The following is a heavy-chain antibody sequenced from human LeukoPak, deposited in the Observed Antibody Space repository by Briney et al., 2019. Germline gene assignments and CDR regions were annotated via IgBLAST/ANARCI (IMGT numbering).Heavy chain of an antibody. V-gene: IGHV1-8*03. CDR1: GYTFTGYW. J-gene: IGHJ4*02. CDR3: AREDYYDSGSNDY. Sequence: GASVKVSCKAFGYTFTGYWMHWVRQATGQGLEWMGWMNPNSGNTAYAQKFQGRVTITRNTSISTAYMELSSLRSEDTAVYYCAREDYYDSGSNDYWGQGTLVTVSS. D-gene: IGHD3-22*01. CDR2: MNPNSGNT.